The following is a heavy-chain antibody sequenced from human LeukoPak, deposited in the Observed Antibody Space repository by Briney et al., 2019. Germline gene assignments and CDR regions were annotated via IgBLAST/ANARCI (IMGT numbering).Heavy chain of an antibody. J-gene: IGHJ4*02. CDR2: IYTSGST. D-gene: IGHD3-9*01. CDR1: GGSISSYY. V-gene: IGHV4-4*07. CDR3: AGMYYDILIGQSDY. Sequence: SETLSLTCTVSGGSISSYYWSWIRQPAGKGLEWIGRIYTSGSTNYNPSLKSRVTMSVDTSKNQFSLKLSSVTAADTAVYYCAGMYYDILIGQSDYWGQGTLVTVSS.